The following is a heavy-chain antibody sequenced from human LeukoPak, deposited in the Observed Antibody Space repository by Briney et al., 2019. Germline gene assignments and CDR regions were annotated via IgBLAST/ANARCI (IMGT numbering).Heavy chain of an antibody. Sequence: SETLSLTCAVSSDSISSNNWWSWVRQPPGKGLEWIGEIYHSGSTNYNPSLKSRVTISVDKSKNLFSLKLSSVTAADTAVYYCARYGLEATGFDYWGQGTLVTVSS. CDR2: IYHSGST. V-gene: IGHV4-4*02. J-gene: IGHJ4*02. CDR1: SDSISSNNW. D-gene: IGHD6-13*01. CDR3: ARYGLEATGFDY.